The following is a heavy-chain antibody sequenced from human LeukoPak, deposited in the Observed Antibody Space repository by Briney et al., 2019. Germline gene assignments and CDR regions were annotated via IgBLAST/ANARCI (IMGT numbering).Heavy chain of an antibody. V-gene: IGHV4-59*11. CDR2: IYYSGST. CDR1: GGSISSHY. Sequence: PSETLSLTCTVSGGSISSHYWSWIRQPPGKGLEWIGYIYYSGSTNYNPSLKSRVTISVDTSKNQFSLKLSSVTAADTAVYYCAREDPYSPPGVWGQGTLVTVSS. CDR3: AREDPYSPPGV. D-gene: IGHD3-10*01. J-gene: IGHJ4*02.